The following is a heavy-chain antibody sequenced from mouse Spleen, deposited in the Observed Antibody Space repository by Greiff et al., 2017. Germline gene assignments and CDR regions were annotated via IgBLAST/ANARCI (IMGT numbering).Heavy chain of an antibody. J-gene: IGHJ4*01. D-gene: IGHD1-1*01. CDR3: APITTVVTNAMDY. V-gene: IGHV3-6*01. CDR2: ISYDGSN. CDR1: GYSITSGYY. Sequence: DVKLQESGPGLVKPSQSLSLTCSVTGYSITSGYYWNWIRQFPGNKLEWMGYISYDGSNNYNPSLKNRISITRDTSKNQFFLKLNSVTTENTATYYCAPITTVVTNAMDYWGQGTSVTVSS.